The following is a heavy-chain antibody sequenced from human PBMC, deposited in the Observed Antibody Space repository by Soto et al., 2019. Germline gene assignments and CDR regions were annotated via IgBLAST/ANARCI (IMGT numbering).Heavy chain of an antibody. CDR2: IIPIFGTA. CDR1: GGTFSSYA. V-gene: IGHV1-69*13. J-gene: IGHJ6*02. CDR3: ARKGNGRGVIIPYYYYGMDV. Sequence: SVKVSCKASGGTFSSYAISWVRQAPGQGLEWVGGIIPIFGTANYAQKFQGRVTITADESTSTAYMELSSLRSEDTAVYYCARKGNGRGVIIPYYYYGMDVWGQGTTVTVS. D-gene: IGHD3-10*01.